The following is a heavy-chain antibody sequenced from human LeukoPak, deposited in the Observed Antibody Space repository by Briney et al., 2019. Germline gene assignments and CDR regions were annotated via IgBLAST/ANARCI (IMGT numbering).Heavy chain of an antibody. Sequence: SETLSLTCTVSNGSFSSGGYDWSWLRQHPGKGLEWIGYVFYSGSTYYNPSLKSRVTTSVDTSKNQFSLKLSSVTAADTAVYYCAMTSTVVGRLDYWGQGILVSVSS. CDR2: VFYSGST. V-gene: IGHV4-31*03. CDR3: AMTSTVVGRLDY. J-gene: IGHJ4*02. D-gene: IGHD4-23*01. CDR1: NGSFSSGGYD.